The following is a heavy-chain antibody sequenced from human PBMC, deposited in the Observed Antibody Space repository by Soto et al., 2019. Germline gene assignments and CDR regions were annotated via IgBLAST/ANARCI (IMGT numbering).Heavy chain of an antibody. CDR1: GFTFSSYS. D-gene: IGHD6-13*01. J-gene: IGHJ6*02. Sequence: GGSLRLSCAASGFTFSSYSMNWVRQAPGKGLEWVSSISSSSSYIYYADSVKGRFTISRDNAKNSLYLQMNSLRAEDTAVYYCARVPDSSWYSYYYYYGMDVWGQGTTVTAP. CDR3: ARVPDSSWYSYYYYYGMDV. CDR2: ISSSSSYI. V-gene: IGHV3-21*01.